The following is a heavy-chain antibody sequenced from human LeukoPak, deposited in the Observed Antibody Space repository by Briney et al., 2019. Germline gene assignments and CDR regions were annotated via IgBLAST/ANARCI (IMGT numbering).Heavy chain of an antibody. CDR2: IYYSGST. CDR3: ASSYDYGDPYYFDY. V-gene: IGHV4-30-4*01. J-gene: IGHJ4*02. CDR1: GGSISSGGYY. Sequence: PSETLSLTCTVSGGSISSGGYYWSWIRQPPGKGLEWIGYIYYSGSTYYNPSLKSRVTISVDTSKNQFSLKLSSVTAADTAVYYCASSYDYGDPYYFDYWGQGTLVTVSS. D-gene: IGHD4-17*01.